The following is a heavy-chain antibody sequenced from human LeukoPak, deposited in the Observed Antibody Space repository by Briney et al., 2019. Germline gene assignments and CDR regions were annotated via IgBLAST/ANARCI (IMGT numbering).Heavy chain of an antibody. D-gene: IGHD4-17*01. J-gene: IGHJ4*02. CDR1: GGTFSSYA. CDR3: ARVGNNGDYGY. Sequence: ASVKVSCKASGGTFSSYAISWVRQAPGQGLEWMGWISAYNGNTNYAQKLQGRVTMTTDTSTSTAYMELRSLRSDDTAVYYCARVGNNGDYGYWGQGTLVTVSS. CDR2: ISAYNGNT. V-gene: IGHV1-18*01.